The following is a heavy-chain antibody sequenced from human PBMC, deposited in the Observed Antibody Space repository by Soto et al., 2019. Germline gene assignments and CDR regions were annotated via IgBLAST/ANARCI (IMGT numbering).Heavy chain of an antibody. J-gene: IGHJ4*02. Sequence: SETLSLTCTVSGSSISSYYWIWLRQPPGKGLEWIGYIYYSGSTNYNPSLKSRVTISVDTSKNQFSLKLSSVTAADTAVYYCARRYGPGFDYWGQGTLVTVSS. V-gene: IGHV4-59*08. CDR1: GSSISSYY. D-gene: IGHD4-17*01. CDR2: IYYSGST. CDR3: ARRYGPGFDY.